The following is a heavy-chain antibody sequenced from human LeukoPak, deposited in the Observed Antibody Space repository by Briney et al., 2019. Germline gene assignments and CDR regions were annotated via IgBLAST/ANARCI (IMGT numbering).Heavy chain of an antibody. V-gene: IGHV4-34*01. D-gene: IGHD4-11*01. J-gene: IGHJ5*02. Sequence: SETLSLTCAVYGGSFSGYYWSWIRQPPGKGLEWIGEINHIGSTNYNPSLKSRVTISVDTSKNQFSLKLSSVTAADTAVYYCARVREIITTGSNWFDPWGQGTLVTVSS. CDR3: ARVREIITTGSNWFDP. CDR1: GGSFSGYY. CDR2: INHIGST.